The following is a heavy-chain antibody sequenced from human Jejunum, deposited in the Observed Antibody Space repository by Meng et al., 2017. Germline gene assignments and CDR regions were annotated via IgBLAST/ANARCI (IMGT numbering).Heavy chain of an antibody. J-gene: IGHJ3*01. CDR1: GFTLTGYN. CDR2: MTSSGSYI. V-gene: IGHV3-21*01. D-gene: IGHD1-1*01. Sequence: GGSLRLSCAASGFTLTGYNINWVRQAPGKGLEWISSMTSSGSYIYYSDSVKGRFSISRDNAKNSGYLQMNSLRLEDTAVYYCARDRRPTANDAFDLWGQGTLVTVSS. CDR3: ARDRRPTANDAFDL.